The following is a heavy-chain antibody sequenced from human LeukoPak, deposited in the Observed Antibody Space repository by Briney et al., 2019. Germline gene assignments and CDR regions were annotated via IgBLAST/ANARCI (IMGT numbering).Heavy chain of an antibody. D-gene: IGHD5-18*01. V-gene: IGHV3-23*01. Sequence: GGSLRLSCAASGFTFSSYAMSWVRQAPGKGLEWVSAISGSGGSTYYADSVKGRFTISRDNSKNTLYLQMNSLRAEDTAVYYCAKVARGGYSYGLGYFDYWGQGTLVTVSS. CDR3: AKVARGGYSYGLGYFDY. CDR2: ISGSGGST. CDR1: GFTFSSYA. J-gene: IGHJ4*02.